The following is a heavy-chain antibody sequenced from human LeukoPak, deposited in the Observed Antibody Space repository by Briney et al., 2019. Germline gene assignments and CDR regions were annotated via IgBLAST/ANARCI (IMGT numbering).Heavy chain of an antibody. CDR3: EKDTGRPTEAITMEDNAFDI. Sequence: PGGSLRLSCAASGFTFDDHGMHWVRQAPGKGLEWVSGISWSSGIIGYADSVKGRFTISRDNAKNSLYLQMDSLRAEDTALYYCEKDTGRPTEAITMEDNAFDIWAKGTMVTVSS. CDR2: ISWSSGII. J-gene: IGHJ3*02. CDR1: GFTFDDHG. D-gene: IGHD3-3*01. V-gene: IGHV3-9*01.